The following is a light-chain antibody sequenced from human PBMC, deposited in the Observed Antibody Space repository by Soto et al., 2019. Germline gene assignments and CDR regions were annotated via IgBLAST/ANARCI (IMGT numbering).Light chain of an antibody. Sequence: IVLTHSPASLSCSPGEIAALSCRASQNVANYLDWYQQKPGQAPRLLIYGASNRATGIPDRFSGSGSGTDFTLTISRLEPEDFAVYYCQQYGSSGTFGQGTKVDIK. CDR1: QNVANY. V-gene: IGKV3-20*01. J-gene: IGKJ1*01. CDR2: GAS. CDR3: QQYGSSGT.